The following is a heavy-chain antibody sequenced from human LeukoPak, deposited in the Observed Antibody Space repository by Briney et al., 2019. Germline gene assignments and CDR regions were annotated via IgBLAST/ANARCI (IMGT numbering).Heavy chain of an antibody. D-gene: IGHD3-22*01. V-gene: IGHV1-18*01. Sequence: GASVKVSCKASGYTFTSYGISWVRQAPGQGLEWMGWISAYNGNTNYAQKLQGRVTMTTDTSTSTAYTELRSLRSDDTAVYYCARARDYYDSSGYIPWGQGTLVTVSS. J-gene: IGHJ5*02. CDR1: GYTFTSYG. CDR2: ISAYNGNT. CDR3: ARARDYYDSSGYIP.